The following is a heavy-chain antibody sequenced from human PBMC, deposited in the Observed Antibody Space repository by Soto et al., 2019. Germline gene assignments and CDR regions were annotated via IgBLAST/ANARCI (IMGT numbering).Heavy chain of an antibody. Sequence: PGGSLRLSCAASGFTFSSYGMHWVRQAPGKGLEWVAVISYDGSNKYYADSVKGRFTISRDNSKNTLYLQMNSLRAEDTAVYYCAKDDATNIAAAGKYFDYWGQGTLVTVSS. J-gene: IGHJ4*02. V-gene: IGHV3-30*18. CDR3: AKDDATNIAAAGKYFDY. CDR2: ISYDGSNK. D-gene: IGHD6-13*01. CDR1: GFTFSSYG.